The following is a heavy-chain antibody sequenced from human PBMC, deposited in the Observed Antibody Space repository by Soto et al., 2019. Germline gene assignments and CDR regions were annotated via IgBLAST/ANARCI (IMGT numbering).Heavy chain of an antibody. V-gene: IGHV4-39*01. CDR3: ARQQDPGDASDI. J-gene: IGHJ3*02. CDR1: GGSITTSSYY. Sequence: SETLSLTCTVSGGSITTSSYYWGWIRQPPGKGLEWIGSVYYRGSTQYNPSLKSRVTISLDTSKNQFSLKLSSVTAADTAVYYCARQQDPGDASDIWGQGTMVT. CDR2: VYYRGST.